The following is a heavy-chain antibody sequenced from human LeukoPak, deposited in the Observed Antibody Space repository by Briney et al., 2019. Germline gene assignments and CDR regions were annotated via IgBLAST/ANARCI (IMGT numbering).Heavy chain of an antibody. CDR2: ISSSSSYI. CDR1: GFTFSSYS. Sequence: GGSLRLSCAASGFTFSSYSMNWVRQAPGKGLEWVSSISSSSSYIYYADSVKGRFTISRDNAKNSLYLQMSSLRAEDTAVYYCARIRYSSGWYGDYFDNWGQGTLVTVSS. D-gene: IGHD6-19*01. J-gene: IGHJ4*02. CDR3: ARIRYSSGWYGDYFDN. V-gene: IGHV3-21*01.